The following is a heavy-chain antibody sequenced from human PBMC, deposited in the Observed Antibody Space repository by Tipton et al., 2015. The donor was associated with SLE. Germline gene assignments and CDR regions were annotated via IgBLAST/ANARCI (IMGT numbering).Heavy chain of an antibody. J-gene: IGHJ3*02. CDR3: ARGSPSYDTLTGYWGWAFDT. D-gene: IGHD3-9*01. V-gene: IGHV4-39*07. CDR2: IYYGRTT. CDR1: GASISSSTYY. Sequence: GLVKPSETLSLTCPVSGASISSSTYYWAWIRQSPVKGLEWIGSIYYGRTTYRNPSLMSRVTISVDMSRNQFFLNLTSVTAADTAVYYCARGSPSYDTLTGYWGWAFDTWGQGALVTVSS.